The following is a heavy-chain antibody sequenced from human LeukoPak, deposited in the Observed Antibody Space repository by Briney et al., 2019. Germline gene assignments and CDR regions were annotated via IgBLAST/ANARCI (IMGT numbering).Heavy chain of an antibody. Sequence: SQTLSLTCTVSGGSISSGGYYWSWIRQHPGKGLEWIGYIYYSGSTYYNPSLKSRVTISVDTSKNQFSLKLSSVTAADTAVYYCARGPPYYDILTGYYRSDDAFDIWGQGTMVTVSS. J-gene: IGHJ3*02. CDR1: GGSISSGGYY. CDR3: ARGPPYYDILTGYYRSDDAFDI. V-gene: IGHV4-31*03. CDR2: IYYSGST. D-gene: IGHD3-9*01.